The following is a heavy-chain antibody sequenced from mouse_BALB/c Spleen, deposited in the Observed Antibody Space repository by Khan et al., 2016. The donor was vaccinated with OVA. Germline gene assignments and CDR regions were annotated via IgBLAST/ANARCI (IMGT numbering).Heavy chain of an antibody. Sequence: EVKLEESGPGLVKPSQSLSLTCTVTGYSITSDYAWNWIRQFPGNQLEWMGYISYSGNTKYNPSLKSRISITRDTSKNQFFLQLNFVTIEDTATYYCARIQGGDFDYWGQGTTLTVSS. CDR1: GYSITSDYA. J-gene: IGHJ2*01. V-gene: IGHV3-2*02. D-gene: IGHD3-2*02. CDR2: ISYSGNT. CDR3: ARIQGGDFDY.